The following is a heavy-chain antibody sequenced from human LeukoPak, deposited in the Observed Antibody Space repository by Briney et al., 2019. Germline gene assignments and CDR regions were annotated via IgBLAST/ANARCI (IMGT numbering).Heavy chain of an antibody. Sequence: ASVKVSCKASGYNFNTYDINWVRQTGGQGLEWMGWMSPNSGNTAYAQKFQGRVTMSRNTSIATVYMEVSSLTSDDTAVYFCARARGAPYRHPFVEKIAPYYFDDWGQGTLVTVSS. CDR3: ARARGAPYRHPFVEKIAPYYFDD. D-gene: IGHD2-21*01. CDR1: GYNFNTYD. CDR2: MSPNSGNT. J-gene: IGHJ4*02. V-gene: IGHV1-8*01.